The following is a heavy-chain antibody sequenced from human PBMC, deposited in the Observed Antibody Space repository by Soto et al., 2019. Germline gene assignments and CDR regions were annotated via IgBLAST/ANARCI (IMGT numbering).Heavy chain of an antibody. J-gene: IGHJ4*02. V-gene: IGHV3-33*01. CDR1: GFTFSSYG. CDR3: ASQSSIAAAGTNFDY. Sequence: PGGSLRLSCAASGFTFSSYGMHWVRQAPGKGLEWVAVIWYDGSNKYYADSVKGRFTISRDNSKNTLYLQMNSLRAEDTAVYYCASQSSIAAAGTNFDYWGQGTLVTVSS. D-gene: IGHD6-13*01. CDR2: IWYDGSNK.